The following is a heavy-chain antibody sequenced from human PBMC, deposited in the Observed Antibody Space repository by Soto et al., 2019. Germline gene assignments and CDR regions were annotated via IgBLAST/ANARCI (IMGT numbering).Heavy chain of an antibody. V-gene: IGHV5-10-1*01. D-gene: IGHD6-13*01. CDR2: MDPTDSYT. CDR3: ARFAAAGRRHYYYYYGMDV. Sequence: GEPLKISCKGSGYSFTSYWISRVRQMPGKGLEWMGRMDPTDSYTNYSPSFQGHVTISADKSISTAYLQWSSLKASDTAMYYCARFAAAGRRHYYYYYGMDVWGQGTTVTVSS. J-gene: IGHJ6*02. CDR1: GYSFTSYW.